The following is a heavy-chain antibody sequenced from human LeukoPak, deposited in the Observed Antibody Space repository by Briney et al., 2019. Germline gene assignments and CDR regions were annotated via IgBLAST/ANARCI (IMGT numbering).Heavy chain of an antibody. Sequence: PSETLSLTCAVYGGSFSGYYWSWIRQPPGKGLEWIGEINHSGSTNYNPSLKSRVTISVDTSKNQFSLKLSSVTAADTAVYYCARGLRRHILTGYYPSSTGFDYWGQGTLVTVSS. J-gene: IGHJ4*02. D-gene: IGHD3-9*01. V-gene: IGHV4-34*01. CDR2: INHSGST. CDR1: GGSFSGYY. CDR3: ARGLRRHILTGYYPSSTGFDY.